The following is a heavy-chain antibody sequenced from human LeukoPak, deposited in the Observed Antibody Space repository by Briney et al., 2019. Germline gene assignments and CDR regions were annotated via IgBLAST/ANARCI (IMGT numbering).Heavy chain of an antibody. CDR1: GGSIGNYY. Sequence: SETLSLTCTVSGGSIGNYYWSWIRQPPGKGLEWIGYIFYTGSTNYNPSLKNRLTISLDTSKNQFSLKLSSVIAADTAVYYCARLAGWFQLDYWGQGTLVTVSS. V-gene: IGHV4-59*08. D-gene: IGHD2-15*01. CDR2: IFYTGST. J-gene: IGHJ4*02. CDR3: ARLAGWFQLDY.